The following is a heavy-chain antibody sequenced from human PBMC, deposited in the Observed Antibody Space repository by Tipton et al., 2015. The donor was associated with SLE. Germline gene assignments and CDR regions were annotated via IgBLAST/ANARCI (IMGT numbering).Heavy chain of an antibody. D-gene: IGHD6-6*01. Sequence: TLSLTCTVSGDSINTYYWSWVRQPPGKGLEWIGFIHSSGSTKSNPSLTSRLSMSLDASKNQFSLKLTSVTAADTAVYYCARGGASSKWLDPWGQGILVTVSS. CDR3: ARGGASSKWLDP. J-gene: IGHJ5*02. CDR1: GDSINTYY. V-gene: IGHV4-59*01. CDR2: IHSSGST.